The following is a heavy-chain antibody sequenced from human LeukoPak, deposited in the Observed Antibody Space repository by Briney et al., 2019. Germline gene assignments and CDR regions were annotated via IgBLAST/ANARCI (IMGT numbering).Heavy chain of an antibody. V-gene: IGHV3-53*01. CDR3: AREPGTDYRKYYFDY. Sequence: GGSLRLSCAASGFTVSSYYMSWVRQAPDMGLEWVSVLYNGGTTYYADSVKGRFTISRDNSKNTVYLQMDSLRAEDTAVYYCAREPGTDYRKYYFDYWGQGTLVTVSS. CDR1: GFTVSSYY. CDR2: LYNGGTT. D-gene: IGHD3/OR15-3a*01. J-gene: IGHJ4*02.